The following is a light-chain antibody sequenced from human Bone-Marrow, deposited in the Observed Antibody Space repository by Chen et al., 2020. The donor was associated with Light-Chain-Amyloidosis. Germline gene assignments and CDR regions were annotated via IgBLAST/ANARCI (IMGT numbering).Light chain of an antibody. CDR3: QSADSSGTYEVI. V-gene: IGLV3-25*03. CDR2: RDT. J-gene: IGLJ2*01. CDR1: DLPTKS. Sequence: SYELTQPPSVSVSPGQTARITCSGDDLPTKSAYWYQKKPGQAPVLVIHRDTERPSGISERFSGSSSGTTATLTISGVQAEDEADYHCQSADSSGTYEVIFGGGTKLTVL.